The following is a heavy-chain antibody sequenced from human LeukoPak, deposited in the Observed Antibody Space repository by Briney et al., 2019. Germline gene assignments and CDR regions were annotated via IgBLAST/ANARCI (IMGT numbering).Heavy chain of an antibody. V-gene: IGHV3-48*03. CDR3: AKGRAAAGTGDAFDI. D-gene: IGHD6-13*01. Sequence: GGSLRLSCAASGFTFSSYEMNWVRQAPGKGLEWVSSSSGSTIYYADSVKGRFTISRDNAKNSLYLQMNSLRAEDTAVYYCAKGRAAAGTGDAFDIWGQGTMVTVSS. CDR2: SSSGSTI. CDR1: GFTFSSYE. J-gene: IGHJ3*02.